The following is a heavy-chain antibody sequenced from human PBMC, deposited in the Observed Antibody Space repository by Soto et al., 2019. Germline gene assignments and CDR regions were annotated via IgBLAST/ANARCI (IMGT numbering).Heavy chain of an antibody. Sequence: GGSLRLSCAASGFTFSSYAMRWVRQAPGKGLEWVSAISGSGGSTYYADSVKGRFTISRDNSKNTLYLQMNSLRAEDTAVYYCARDLEGPINYWGQGTLVTVSS. J-gene: IGHJ4*02. CDR3: ARDLEGPINY. D-gene: IGHD5-12*01. CDR2: ISGSGGST. CDR1: GFTFSSYA. V-gene: IGHV3-23*01.